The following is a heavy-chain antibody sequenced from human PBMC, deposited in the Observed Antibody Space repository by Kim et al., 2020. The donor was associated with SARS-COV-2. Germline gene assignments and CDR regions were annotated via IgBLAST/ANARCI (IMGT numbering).Heavy chain of an antibody. D-gene: IGHD2-2*01. J-gene: IGHJ4*02. V-gene: IGHV3-23*01. CDR2: ISGSGDST. Sequence: GGSLRLPCAASGLIFSNYAMSWVRQAPGKGLEWVSGISGSGDSTYYADSVKGRFTISRDNSKNTLYLQINSLRAEDTAMYYCAREGPRTGGTSGNYFDYWGQGTLVTVSS. CDR1: GLIFSNYA. CDR3: AREGPRTGGTSGNYFDY.